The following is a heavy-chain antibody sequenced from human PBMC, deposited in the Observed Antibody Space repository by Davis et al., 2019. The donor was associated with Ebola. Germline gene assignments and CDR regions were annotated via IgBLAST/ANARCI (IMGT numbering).Heavy chain of an antibody. CDR3: ARRVVARSGFDY. CDR1: GYTFTSYD. D-gene: IGHD2-15*01. V-gene: IGHV1-8*01. CDR2: MNPNSGNT. J-gene: IGHJ4*02. Sequence: ASVKVSCKASGYTFTSYDINWVRQATGQGLEWMGWMNPNSGNTGYAQKFQGRITMTRNISISTAYMELNSLRSEDTAVYYCARRVVARSGFDYWGQGTLVTVSS.